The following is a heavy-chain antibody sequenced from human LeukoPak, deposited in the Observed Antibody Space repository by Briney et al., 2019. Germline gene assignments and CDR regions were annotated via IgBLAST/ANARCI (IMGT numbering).Heavy chain of an antibody. CDR1: GFTFSDYD. CDR3: ARVAKERVGGVYYFDY. J-gene: IGHJ4*02. Sequence: GGSLRLSCAASGFTFSDYDMHWVRQPTGKGLEWVAAIGTAGDTYYTGSVKGRFTISRENAKNSLYLQMNSLRAGDTAVYYCARVAKERVGGVYYFDYWGQRTLVTVSS. D-gene: IGHD1-1*01. V-gene: IGHV3-13*01. CDR2: IGTAGDT.